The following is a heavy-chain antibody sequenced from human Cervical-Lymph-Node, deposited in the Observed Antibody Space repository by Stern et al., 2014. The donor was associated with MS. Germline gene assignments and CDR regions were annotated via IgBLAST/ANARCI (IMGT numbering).Heavy chain of an antibody. D-gene: IGHD6-19*01. CDR2: IYWDDDK. CDR3: AHLSGWPYYLDY. J-gene: IGHJ4*02. Sequence: ESGPAPVKPTQTLTLTCAFSGFSLSTSGVGVGWIRQPPGKALEWLSVIYWDDDKRYSPSLKSRLTITKDTSKNQVVLTMTNMDPVDTATYYCAHLSGWPYYLDYWGQGIQVTVSS. V-gene: IGHV2-5*02. CDR1: GFSLSTSGVG.